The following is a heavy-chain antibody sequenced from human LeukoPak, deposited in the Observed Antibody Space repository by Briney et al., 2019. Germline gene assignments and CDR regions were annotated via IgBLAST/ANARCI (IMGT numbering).Heavy chain of an antibody. D-gene: IGHD2-2*01. Sequence: SETLSLTCTVSGGSISSYYWSWIRQPPGKGLEWIGYIYYSGSTNYNPSLKSRVTISVDTSKNQFSLKLSSVTAADTAVYYCARCSYADWFDPWGQGTLVTVSS. CDR3: ARCSYADWFDP. J-gene: IGHJ5*02. V-gene: IGHV4-59*01. CDR1: GGSISSYY. CDR2: IYYSGST.